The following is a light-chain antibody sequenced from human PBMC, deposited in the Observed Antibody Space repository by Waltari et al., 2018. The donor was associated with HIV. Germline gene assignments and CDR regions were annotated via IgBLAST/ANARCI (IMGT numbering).Light chain of an antibody. CDR1: RSNIGTNP. CDR3: ATWDDTQNGWV. CDR2: DTK. J-gene: IGLJ3*02. Sequence: QSVLTQPPSASGAPGHRVIISCSGSRSNIGTNPIIWYQHLPGTAPRLLIDDTKQRLSGVPDRFACSKSGTSGSLAISGLPSEDETDYYCATWDDTQNGWVFGAGTKLTVL. V-gene: IGLV1-44*01.